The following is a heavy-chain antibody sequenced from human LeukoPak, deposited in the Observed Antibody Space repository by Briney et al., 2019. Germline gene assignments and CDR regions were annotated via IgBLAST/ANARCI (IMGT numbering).Heavy chain of an antibody. Sequence: GGSLRLSCAASGFTFSSYAMSWVRRAPGKGLEWVSAISGSGGTTYYADSVKGRFTISRDHSKNILYLQMNSLRAEDTAVYYCARALNRGYDSSGLDAFDIWGQGTMVTVSS. J-gene: IGHJ3*02. V-gene: IGHV3-23*01. D-gene: IGHD3-22*01. CDR2: ISGSGGTT. CDR1: GFTFSSYA. CDR3: ARALNRGYDSSGLDAFDI.